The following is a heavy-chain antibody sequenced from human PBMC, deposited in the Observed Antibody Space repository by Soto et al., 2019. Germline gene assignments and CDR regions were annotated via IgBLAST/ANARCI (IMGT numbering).Heavy chain of an antibody. CDR3: ARWADIVLVPAASMGHYYGMDV. Sequence: GGSLRLSCAASGFTFSSYGMHWVRQAPGKGLEWVAVIWYDGSNKYYADSVKGRFTISRDNSKNTLYLQMNSLRAEDTAVYYCARWADIVLVPAASMGHYYGMDVWGQGTTVTVSS. CDR2: IWYDGSNK. D-gene: IGHD2-2*01. CDR1: GFTFSSYG. V-gene: IGHV3-33*01. J-gene: IGHJ6*02.